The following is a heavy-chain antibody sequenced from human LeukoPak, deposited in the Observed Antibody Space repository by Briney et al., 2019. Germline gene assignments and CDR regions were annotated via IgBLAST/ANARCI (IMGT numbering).Heavy chain of an antibody. V-gene: IGHV4-39*01. CDR1: GGSISNSSYY. D-gene: IGHD1/OR15-1a*01. CDR3: ARRPEHRSFV. Sequence: PSETLSLTCTVSGGSISNSSYYWGWNRQPPGKGLEWIGSMYYSGSTYSGSTFYNPSLKSRVTISIDTSKNQFSLKLRSMTAADTALYYCARRPEHRSFVWGKGTTVTVSS. J-gene: IGHJ6*04. CDR2: MYYSGSTYSGST.